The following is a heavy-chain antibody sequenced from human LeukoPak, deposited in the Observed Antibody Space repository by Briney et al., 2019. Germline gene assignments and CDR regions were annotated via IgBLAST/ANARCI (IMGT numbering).Heavy chain of an antibody. Sequence: SETLSLTCTVSGGTISSYYWSWIRQPPGKGLEWIGYIHYSGSTNYNPSLKSRVTISVDTYKNQLSLKLSSVTAADTAVYYFARDSDYDKFDCWGQGTLVTVAS. CDR3: ARDSDYDKFDC. V-gene: IGHV4-59*12. CDR1: GGTISSYY. D-gene: IGHD5-12*01. J-gene: IGHJ4*02. CDR2: IHYSGST.